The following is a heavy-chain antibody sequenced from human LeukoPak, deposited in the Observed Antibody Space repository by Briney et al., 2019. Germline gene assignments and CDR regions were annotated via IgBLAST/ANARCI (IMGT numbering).Heavy chain of an antibody. D-gene: IGHD3-22*01. J-gene: IGHJ3*02. CDR3: ARPRSGYSRPDAFDI. Sequence: SETLSLTCAVYGGSFSGYYWSWIRQPPGKGLEWIGEINHSGSTNYNPSLKSRVTISVDTSKNQFSLKLRSVTAADTAVYYCARPRSGYSRPDAFDIWGQGTMVTVSS. CDR2: INHSGST. V-gene: IGHV4-34*01. CDR1: GGSFSGYY.